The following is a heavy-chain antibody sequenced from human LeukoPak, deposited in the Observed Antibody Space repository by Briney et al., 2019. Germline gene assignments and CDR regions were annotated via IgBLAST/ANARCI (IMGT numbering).Heavy chain of an antibody. CDR1: GFTFSSFA. V-gene: IGHV3-23*01. CDR2: ISGSGDNT. J-gene: IGHJ4*02. Sequence: GGSLRLSCAPSGFTFSSFAMSWVRQAPGKGLEWVSAISGSGDNTYYADSVKGRFTISRDNSKNTLHLQMSSLRAEDTAVYYCARDLGHFDRSGSYFDYWGQGTLVTVSS. CDR3: ARDLGHFDRSGSYFDY. D-gene: IGHD3-22*01.